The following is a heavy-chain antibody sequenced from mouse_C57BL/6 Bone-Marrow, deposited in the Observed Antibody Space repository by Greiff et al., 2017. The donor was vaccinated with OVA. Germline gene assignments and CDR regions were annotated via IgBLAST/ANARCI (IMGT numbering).Heavy chain of an antibody. CDR3: ARDVTTGCVYDYAMDY. CDR2: IDPSDSYT. D-gene: IGHD2-12*01. V-gene: IGHV1-69*01. CDR1: GYTFTSYW. J-gene: IGHJ4*01. Sequence: VQLQQSGAELVMPGASVKLSCKASGYTFTSYWMHWVKQRPGQGLEWIGEIDPSDSYTNYNQKFKGKSTLTVDKSSSTAYIQLSSLPSEDSAGYTCARDVTTGCVYDYAMDYWGQGTSVTVSS.